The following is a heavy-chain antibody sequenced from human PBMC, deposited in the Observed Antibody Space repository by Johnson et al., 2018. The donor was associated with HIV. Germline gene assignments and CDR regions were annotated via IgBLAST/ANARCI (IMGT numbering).Heavy chain of an antibody. CDR1: GFTFDDYG. D-gene: IGHD5-24*01. CDR3: ARDLGEMATTAGDAFDI. Sequence: VQLVESGGGVVRPGGSLRLSCAASGFTFDDYGMSWVRQAPGKGLEWVSGINWNGGSTGYADSVQGRFTISRDNAKNSLYLQMNSLGAEDTAVYYCARDLGEMATTAGDAFDIWGQGTMVTVSS. CDR2: INWNGGST. J-gene: IGHJ3*02. V-gene: IGHV3-20*04.